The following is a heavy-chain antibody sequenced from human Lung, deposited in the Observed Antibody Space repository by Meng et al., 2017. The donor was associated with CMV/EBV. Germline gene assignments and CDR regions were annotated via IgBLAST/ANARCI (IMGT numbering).Heavy chain of an antibody. CDR3: ARGRGFWSGSRYYYYGMDV. CDR1: GGSFSGYY. CDR2: INHSGST. J-gene: IGHJ6*02. V-gene: IGHV4-34*01. D-gene: IGHD3-3*01. Sequence: LXCAVYGGSFSGYYWSWIRQPPGKGLEWIGEINHSGSTNYNPSLKSRVTISVDTSKNQFSLKLSSVTAADTAVYYCARGRGFWSGSRYYYYGMDVXGQGTTVTGSS.